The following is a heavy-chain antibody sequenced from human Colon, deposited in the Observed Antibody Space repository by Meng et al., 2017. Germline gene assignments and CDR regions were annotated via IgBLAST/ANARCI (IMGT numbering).Heavy chain of an antibody. V-gene: IGHV4-61*02. CDR3: ARIKVVSLGNDAFDI. J-gene: IGHJ3*02. D-gene: IGHD3-16*01. Sequence: SETLSLTCTVSGGSISGDSYYWSWIRQPAGTGLEWIGRIYTSESTDYHPSLKTRVTISVDTSRNQFSLKLTSVTAADTAVYYCARIKVVSLGNDAFDIWGQGTMVTVSS. CDR2: IYTSEST. CDR1: GGSISGDSYY.